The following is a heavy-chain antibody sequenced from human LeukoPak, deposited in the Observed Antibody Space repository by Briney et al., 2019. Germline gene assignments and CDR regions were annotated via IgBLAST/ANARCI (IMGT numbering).Heavy chain of an antibody. CDR2: ISSSANTI. CDR1: GFTFSDYY. CDR3: ATRSGWTFDY. Sequence: GGSLRLSCAASGFTFSDYYMSWIRQAPGKGLEWISYISSSANTIYYADSVKGRFTISRDNAKHSLYLQMNSLRAEDTAVYYCATRSGWTFDYWGQGTLVTVSS. J-gene: IGHJ4*02. V-gene: IGHV3-11*04. D-gene: IGHD2-15*01.